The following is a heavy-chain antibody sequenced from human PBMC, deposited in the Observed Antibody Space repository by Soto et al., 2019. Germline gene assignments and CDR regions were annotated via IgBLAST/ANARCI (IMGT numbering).Heavy chain of an antibody. Sequence: GASVKVSCKASGGTFSSYAISWARQAPGQGLEWMGGIIPIFGTANYAQKFQGRVTITADESTSTAYMELSSLRSEDTAAYYCARDHYYDSSGYRDYWGQGTLVTVSS. J-gene: IGHJ4*02. CDR2: IIPIFGTA. V-gene: IGHV1-69*13. CDR1: GGTFSSYA. CDR3: ARDHYYDSSGYRDY. D-gene: IGHD3-22*01.